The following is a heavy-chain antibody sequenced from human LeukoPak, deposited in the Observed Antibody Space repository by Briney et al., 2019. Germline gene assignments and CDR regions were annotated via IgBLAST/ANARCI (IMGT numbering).Heavy chain of an antibody. V-gene: IGHV4-39*07. Sequence: PSETLSLTCTVSGGSISSSSYYWGWIRQPPGKGLEWIGSIYYSGSTYYNPSLKSRVTISVDTSKNQFSLKLSSVTAADTAVYYCARETRIAAAGLDYWGQGTLVTVSS. J-gene: IGHJ4*02. CDR1: GGSISSSSYY. D-gene: IGHD6-13*01. CDR2: IYYSGST. CDR3: ARETRIAAAGLDY.